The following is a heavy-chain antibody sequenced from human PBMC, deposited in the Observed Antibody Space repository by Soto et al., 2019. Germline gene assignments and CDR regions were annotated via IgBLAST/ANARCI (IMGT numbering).Heavy chain of an antibody. CDR2: ISINGRST. J-gene: IGHJ4*02. CDR3: LRDIFGVVIFDS. Sequence: HPGGSLRLSCSASGFSFSDSAMHWVRQAPGKRLEYVSAISINGRSTYYADSVKGRFTISRDNSKNTVHLQMSSLRAEDTAVYYCLRDIFGVVIFDSWGQGTPVTVSS. D-gene: IGHD3-3*01. V-gene: IGHV3-64D*06. CDR1: GFSFSDSA.